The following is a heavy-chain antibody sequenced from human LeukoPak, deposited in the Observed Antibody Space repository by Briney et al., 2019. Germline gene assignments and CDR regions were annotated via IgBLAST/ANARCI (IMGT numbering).Heavy chain of an antibody. D-gene: IGHD3-9*01. CDR1: GYTFTSYE. J-gene: IGHJ4*02. CDR2: MSPNSGNT. V-gene: IGHV1-8*01. Sequence: ASVTVSCKASGYTFTSYEITWVRQAPGQGLEWMGWMSPNSGNTGYAQKFQGRVTMTRNTSITTAYMELSSLTSEDTAVYYCARETTISPYYFDYWGRGSQVTVSP. CDR3: ARETTISPYYFDY.